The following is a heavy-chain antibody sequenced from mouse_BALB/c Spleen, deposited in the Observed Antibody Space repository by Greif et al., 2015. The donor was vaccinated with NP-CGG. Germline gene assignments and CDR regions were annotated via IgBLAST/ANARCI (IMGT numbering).Heavy chain of an antibody. CDR1: GYTLTSYW. CDR2: INPSTGYT. J-gene: IGHJ2*01. D-gene: IGHD1-1*01. CDR3: ANYYGSSDYFDY. V-gene: IGHV1-7*01. Sequence: VMLVESGAERAKPGASGKMPCRASGYTLTSYWMHWVKQRPGQGLEWIGYINPSTGYTEYNQKFKDKATLTADKSSSTASMQLSSLTSEDSAVYYCANYYGSSDYFDYWGQGTTLTVSS.